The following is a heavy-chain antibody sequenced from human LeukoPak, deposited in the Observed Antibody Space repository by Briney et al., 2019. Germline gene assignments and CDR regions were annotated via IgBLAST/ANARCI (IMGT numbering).Heavy chain of an antibody. CDR1: GYRFTNYW. D-gene: IGHD4-17*01. V-gene: IGHV5-51*01. J-gene: IGHJ4*02. Sequence: GESLKISCKASGYRFTNYWIGWVRQMPGKGLEWMAIIYPGDSETRYSPSFQGQVTISADKSITTAYLQWSSPKASDTAMYYCARALRTGQGDYVPVLWGQGTLVTVSS. CDR2: IYPGDSET. CDR3: ARALRTGQGDYVPVL.